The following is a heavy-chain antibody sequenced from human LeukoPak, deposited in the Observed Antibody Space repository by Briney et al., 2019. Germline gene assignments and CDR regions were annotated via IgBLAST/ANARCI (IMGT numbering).Heavy chain of an antibody. Sequence: TSETLSLTCTVSGGSISSGGYYWSWIRQPPGKGLEWIGYIYHSGSTYYNPSLKSRVTISVDRSKNQFSLKLSSVTAADTAVYYCARGEEGGSYSKGYNWFDPWGQGTLVTVSS. CDR3: ARGEEGGSYSKGYNWFDP. CDR1: GGSISSGGYY. CDR2: IYHSGST. D-gene: IGHD1-26*01. J-gene: IGHJ5*02. V-gene: IGHV4-30-2*01.